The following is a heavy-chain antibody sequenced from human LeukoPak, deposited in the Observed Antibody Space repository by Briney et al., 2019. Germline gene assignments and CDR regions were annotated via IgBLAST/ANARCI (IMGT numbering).Heavy chain of an antibody. J-gene: IGHJ4*02. V-gene: IGHV1-2*02. D-gene: IGHD1-14*01. CDR2: INPNSGGT. CDR3: ARSKVYPNAY. Sequence: GASVKVSCKASGYTFTVFYMHWVRQATGQGLEWMGWINPNSGGTNYAQKFQGRVTMTRDTSISTVYMELSRLRSDDTAVYYCARSKVYPNAYWGQGTLVTVSS. CDR1: GYTFTVFY.